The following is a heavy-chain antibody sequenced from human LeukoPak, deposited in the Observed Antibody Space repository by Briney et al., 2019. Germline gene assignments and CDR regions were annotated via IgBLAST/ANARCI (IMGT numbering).Heavy chain of an antibody. CDR2: IYYSGST. D-gene: IGHD3-3*01. Sequence: MSSETLSLTCTVSGGSISSSSYYWGWIRQPPGKGLEWIGSIYYSGSTYYNPSLKSRVTISVDTSKNQFSLKLSSVTAADTAVYYCARLFDYGMDVWGQGTTVTVSS. V-gene: IGHV4-39*07. CDR1: GGSISSSSYY. J-gene: IGHJ6*02. CDR3: ARLFDYGMDV.